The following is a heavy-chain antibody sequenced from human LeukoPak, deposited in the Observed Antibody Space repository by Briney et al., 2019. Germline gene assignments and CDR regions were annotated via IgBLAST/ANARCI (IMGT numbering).Heavy chain of an antibody. J-gene: IGHJ4*02. CDR3: ARTGGRDGYGFDY. Sequence: GGSLRLSCVASGFTFSSHGMHWVRQTPGKGLEWVAAVRYDGSNKYYADSVKGRLTISRDNSKNTLYLQMNSLRAEDTAVYYCARTGGRDGYGFDYWGQGTLVTVSP. V-gene: IGHV3-33*01. CDR2: VRYDGSNK. CDR1: GFTFSSHG. D-gene: IGHD5-24*01.